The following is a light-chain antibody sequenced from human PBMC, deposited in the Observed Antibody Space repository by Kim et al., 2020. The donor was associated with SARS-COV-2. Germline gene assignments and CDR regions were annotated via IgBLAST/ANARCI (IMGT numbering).Light chain of an antibody. J-gene: IGKJ2*01. Sequence: ASVGDRVTISSRASQNIGSYLAWYQHKPGKAPTLLVYQASSLESGVPSRFSGSGSETEFILTINSLQPDDFATYYCQHYNSYPYTFGQGTKLEIK. CDR3: QHYNSYPYT. CDR2: QAS. CDR1: QNIGSY. V-gene: IGKV1-5*03.